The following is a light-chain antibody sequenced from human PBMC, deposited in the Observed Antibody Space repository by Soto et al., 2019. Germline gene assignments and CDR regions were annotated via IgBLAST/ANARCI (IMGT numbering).Light chain of an antibody. V-gene: IGLV1-44*01. Sequence: QSVLTQPPSASGTPGQRVTISCSGSSSNIGSNTVNWYQQLPGTAPKLLIYSNNQRPSGVPDRFSGSKSGTSASLAISGLQSEDEADYYCAAWDDSLNGVFGGGTQRTVL. CDR3: AAWDDSLNGV. J-gene: IGLJ2*01. CDR1: SSNIGSNT. CDR2: SNN.